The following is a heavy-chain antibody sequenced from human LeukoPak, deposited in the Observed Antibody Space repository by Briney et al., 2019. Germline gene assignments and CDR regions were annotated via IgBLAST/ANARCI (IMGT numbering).Heavy chain of an antibody. CDR3: AKGGGSSFRGDYYYYYMDV. V-gene: IGHV4-59*01. Sequence: SETLSLTCTVSVASITDYYWSWIRQPPGKGLEFIGYFYSSEITNYNASLTSRVTMSVDTTKNQFSLKLQSMTAADTAVYYCAKGGGSSFRGDYYYYYMDVWGKGTTVTVCS. J-gene: IGHJ6*03. D-gene: IGHD2-15*01. CDR2: FYSSEIT. CDR1: VASITDYY.